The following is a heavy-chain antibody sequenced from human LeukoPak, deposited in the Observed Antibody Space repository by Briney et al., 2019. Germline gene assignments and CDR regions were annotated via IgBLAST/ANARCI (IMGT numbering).Heavy chain of an antibody. CDR2: ISYDGSNK. Sequence: PGGSLRLSCAASGFTFSSYAMHWVRQAPGKGLEWVAVISYDGSNKYYADPVKGRFTISRDNSKNTLYLQMKSLRAEDTAVYYCARDPTPKARCSGGSCYSVSIDYYYYGMDVWGQGTTVTVSS. D-gene: IGHD2-15*01. CDR1: GFTFSSYA. J-gene: IGHJ6*02. V-gene: IGHV3-30-3*01. CDR3: ARDPTPKARCSGGSCYSVSIDYYYYGMDV.